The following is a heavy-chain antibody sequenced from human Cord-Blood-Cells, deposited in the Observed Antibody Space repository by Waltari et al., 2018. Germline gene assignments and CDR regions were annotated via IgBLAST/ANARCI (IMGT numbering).Heavy chain of an antibody. Sequence: QVQLQPWGAGLLKPSATLSPTCAVHGGSFRGYYWSWIRPPPGKGLEGIGEINHSGSTNYNPSLKSRVTISVDTSKNQFSLKLSSVTAADTAVYYCARLEKGGSGRLIDYWGQGTLVTVSS. J-gene: IGHJ4*02. CDR1: GGSFRGYY. CDR2: INHSGST. D-gene: IGHD3-10*01. V-gene: IGHV4-34*01. CDR3: ARLEKGGSGRLIDY.